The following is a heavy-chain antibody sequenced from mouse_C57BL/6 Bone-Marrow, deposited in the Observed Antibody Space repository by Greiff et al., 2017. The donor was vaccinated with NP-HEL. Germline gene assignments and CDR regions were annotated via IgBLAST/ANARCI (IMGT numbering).Heavy chain of an antibody. D-gene: IGHD2-4*01. CDR3: ARMEGYDYDWFAY. J-gene: IGHJ3*01. CDR2: IYPGSGNT. V-gene: IGHV1-76*01. CDR1: GYTFTDYY. Sequence: QVQLQQSGAELVRPGASVKLSCKASGYTFTDYYINWVKQRPGQGLEWIARIYPGSGNTYYNEKFKGKATLTAEKSSSTAYMQLSSLTSEDSAVYFCARMEGYDYDWFAYWGQGTLVTVSA.